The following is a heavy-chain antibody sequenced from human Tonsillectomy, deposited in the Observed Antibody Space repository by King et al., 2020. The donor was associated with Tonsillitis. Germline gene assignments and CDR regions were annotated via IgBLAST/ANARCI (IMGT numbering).Heavy chain of an antibody. CDR2: IKQDGSEK. V-gene: IGHV3-7*01. CDR3: ARVGYYGSGSYYKNLDY. D-gene: IGHD3-10*01. J-gene: IGHJ4*02. CDR1: GFTFSSYW. Sequence: QLVQSGGGLVQPGGSLRLSCAASGFTFSSYWMSWVRQAPGKGLEGLANIKQDGSEKDYVDSVKGRFPISRDNAKNSLSLQMNSLSAEDTAVYYCARVGYYGSGSYYKNLDYWGQGTLVTVSS.